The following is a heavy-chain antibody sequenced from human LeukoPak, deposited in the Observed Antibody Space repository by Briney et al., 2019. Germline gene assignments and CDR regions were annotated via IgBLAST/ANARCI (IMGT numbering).Heavy chain of an antibody. Sequence: ASVKVSCKASGYTFTSYDINWVRQATGQGLEWMGWMNPNSGNTGYAQKLQGRVTMTRNTSISTAYMELSSLRSEDTAVYYCARSITNYYYYGMDVWGQGTTVTVSS. D-gene: IGHD1-1*01. J-gene: IGHJ6*02. CDR3: ARSITNYYYYGMDV. CDR2: MNPNSGNT. V-gene: IGHV1-8*01. CDR1: GYTFTSYD.